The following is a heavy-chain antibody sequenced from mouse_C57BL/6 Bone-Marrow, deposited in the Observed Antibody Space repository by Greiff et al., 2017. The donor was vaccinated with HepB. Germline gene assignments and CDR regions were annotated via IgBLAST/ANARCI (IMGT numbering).Heavy chain of an antibody. CDR2: IWSGGST. D-gene: IGHD2-3*01. J-gene: IGHJ3*01. CDR3: ARNGYYPAWFAY. V-gene: IGHV2-2*01. Sequence: QVQLQQSGPGLVQPSQSLSITCTVSGFSLTSYGVHWVRQSPGKGLEWLGVIWSGGSTDYNAAFISRLSISKDNSKSQVFFKMNSLQADDTAIYYCARNGYYPAWFAYRGQGTLVTVSA. CDR1: GFSLTSYG.